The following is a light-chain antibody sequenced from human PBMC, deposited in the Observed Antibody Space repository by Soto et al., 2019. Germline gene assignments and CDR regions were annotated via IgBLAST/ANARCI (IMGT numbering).Light chain of an antibody. CDR1: QSVSSTY. CDR2: GAS. J-gene: IGKJ5*01. V-gene: IGKV3-20*01. CDR3: QQYGSSPFT. Sequence: EIVLTQSPGTLSLSPGERATLSCRASQSVSSTYLAWYQHKPGQAPRLLIYGASSRATGIPDRFSGSGSGTDFTLTISRLEPEDFAVYYCQQYGSSPFTFSQGARLEI.